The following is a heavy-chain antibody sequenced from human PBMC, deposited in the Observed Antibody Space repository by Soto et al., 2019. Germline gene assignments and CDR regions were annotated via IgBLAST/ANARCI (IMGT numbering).Heavy chain of an antibody. D-gene: IGHD2-8*01. CDR3: ARPLGYCTNGVCYTPNYYYYGMDV. Sequence: QVQLVQSGAEVKKPGASVKVSCKASGYTFTSYGISWVRQAPGQGLEWMGWISAYNGNTNYAQKLQGRVTMTTDTSTSTAHMELRSLRSDDTAVYYCARPLGYCTNGVCYTPNYYYYGMDVWGQGTTVTVSS. CDR2: ISAYNGNT. J-gene: IGHJ6*02. CDR1: GYTFTSYG. V-gene: IGHV1-18*01.